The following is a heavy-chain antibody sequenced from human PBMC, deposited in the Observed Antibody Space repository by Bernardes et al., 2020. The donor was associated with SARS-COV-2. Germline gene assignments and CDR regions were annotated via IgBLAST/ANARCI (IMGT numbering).Heavy chain of an antibody. V-gene: IGHV6-1*01. CDR2: TYYRSKWFN. D-gene: IGHD3-3*01. J-gene: IGHJ4*02. CDR3: AREALGDAYTRYFHY. CDR1: GDSVSTNRAA. Sequence: SQTLSLTRAISGDSVSTNRAAWNWIRQSPSRGLEWLGRTYYRSKWFNDYAVSVKSRITINPDTSKNQFSLQLNSVTPEDTAVYYCAREALGDAYTRYFHYWGQGTLVTVSS.